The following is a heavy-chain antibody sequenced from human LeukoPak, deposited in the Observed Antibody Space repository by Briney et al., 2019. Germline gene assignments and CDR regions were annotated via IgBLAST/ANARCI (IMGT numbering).Heavy chain of an antibody. CDR2: INHSGST. CDR3: AREEAFSGGICYLGNAFDI. J-gene: IGHJ3*02. V-gene: IGHV4-34*01. D-gene: IGHD2-15*01. Sequence: KTSETLSLTCAVYGGSFCGYYWRWSRQPPGKGLEWIGEINHSGSTNYNASLKSRVTISVDTSKNQFSLKLSSVTAADTAVYYCAREEAFSGGICYLGNAFDIWGQGTMVTVSS. CDR1: GGSFCGYY.